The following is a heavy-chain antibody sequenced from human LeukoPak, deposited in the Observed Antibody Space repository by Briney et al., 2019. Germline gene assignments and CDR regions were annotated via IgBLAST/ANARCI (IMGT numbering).Heavy chain of an antibody. V-gene: IGHV1-69*02. D-gene: IGHD6-13*01. J-gene: IGHJ4*02. Sequence: SVKVSCKASGGTFSSYTISWVRQAPGQGLEWMGRIIPILGIANYARKFQGRVTITADKSTSTAYMELSSLRSEDTAVYYCARAGVAAAGYDYWGQGTLVTVSS. CDR1: GGTFSSYT. CDR3: ARAGVAAAGYDY. CDR2: IIPILGIA.